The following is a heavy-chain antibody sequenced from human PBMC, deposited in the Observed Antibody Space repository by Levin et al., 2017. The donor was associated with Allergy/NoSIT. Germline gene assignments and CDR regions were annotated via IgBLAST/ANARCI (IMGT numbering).Heavy chain of an antibody. CDR3: ATCSGGSELDY. Sequence: PGGSLRLSCKASGGTFSSYAISWVRQAPGQGLEWMGGIIPIFGTANYAQKFQGRVTITADKSTSTAYMELSSLRSEDTAVYYCATCSGGSELDYWGQGTLVTVSS. V-gene: IGHV1-69*06. CDR2: IIPIFGTA. D-gene: IGHD2-15*01. J-gene: IGHJ4*02. CDR1: GGTFSSYA.